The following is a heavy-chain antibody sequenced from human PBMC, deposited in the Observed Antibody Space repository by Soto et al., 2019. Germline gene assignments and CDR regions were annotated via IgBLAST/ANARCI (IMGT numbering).Heavy chain of an antibody. CDR3: ARDSCYFDV. J-gene: IGHJ4*02. CDR2: IDTSGTST. V-gene: IGHV3-74*01. Sequence: PGWSLRPSCGASGFTFTNFWMHWVRQVPGKGLVWVSRIDTSGTSTSYADSVRGRSTISRDNAKSTVTLQMKSLRDEDTGVYYCARDSCYFDVSSQGSLVTVAS. D-gene: IGHD3-22*01. CDR1: GFTFTNFW.